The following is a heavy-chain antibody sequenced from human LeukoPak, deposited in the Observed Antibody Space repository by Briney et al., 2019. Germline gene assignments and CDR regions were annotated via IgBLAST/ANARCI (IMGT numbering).Heavy chain of an antibody. J-gene: IGHJ6*03. D-gene: IGHD2-15*01. CDR3: AGDRIVVVVAAGYYYYMDV. V-gene: IGHV4-59*08. Sequence: SETLSLTCTVSGGSISSYYWSWIRQPPGKGLEWIGYIYYSGSTNYNPSLKSRVTISVDTSKNQFSLKLSSVTAADTAVYYCAGDRIVVVVAAGYYYYMDVWGKGTTVTISS. CDR1: GGSISSYY. CDR2: IYYSGST.